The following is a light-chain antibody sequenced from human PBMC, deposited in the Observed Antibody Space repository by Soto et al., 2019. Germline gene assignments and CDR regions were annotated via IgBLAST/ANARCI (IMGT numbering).Light chain of an antibody. CDR2: EGA. CDR1: SSDVGSYNL. Sequence: QSALTQPASVSGSPGQSITISCTGTSSDVGSYNLVSWYQHHPRKAPKVVIYEGARGPSGVSDRFSGCQSGNTASLTISGLQGEDQADYYCCLYAGGGTLVFGGGTKLTV. V-gene: IGLV2-23*01. J-gene: IGLJ2*01. CDR3: CLYAGGGTLV.